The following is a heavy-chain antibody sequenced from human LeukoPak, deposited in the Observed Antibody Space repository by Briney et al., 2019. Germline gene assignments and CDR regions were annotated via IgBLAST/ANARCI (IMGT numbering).Heavy chain of an antibody. Sequence: GESLKISCKSSGYSFTSYWIGWVRQLPGKGLEWMGIIYPGNSDTRYSPSFQGQVTISADKSITTAYLQWSSLKASDTAMYYCARRHGDAYFDYWGQGTLVTVSS. CDR1: GYSFTSYW. D-gene: IGHD5-24*01. J-gene: IGHJ4*02. CDR2: IYPGNSDT. V-gene: IGHV5-51*01. CDR3: ARRHGDAYFDY.